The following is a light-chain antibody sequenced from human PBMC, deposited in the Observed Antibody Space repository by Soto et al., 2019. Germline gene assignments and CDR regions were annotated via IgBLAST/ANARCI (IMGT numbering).Light chain of an antibody. V-gene: IGKV3-20*01. CDR2: GAS. CDR1: QSLSSS. Sequence: EIVMTQSPATLSVSPGERATLSCRASQSLSSSLAWYQQKPGQAPRLLIHGASSRATGIPDRFSGSGSGTDFTLTISRLEPEDFAVYYCQQYAGSLSWTFGQGTKVDIK. J-gene: IGKJ1*01. CDR3: QQYAGSLSWT.